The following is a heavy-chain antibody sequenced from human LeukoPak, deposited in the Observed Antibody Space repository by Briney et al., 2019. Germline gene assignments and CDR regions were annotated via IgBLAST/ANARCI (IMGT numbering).Heavy chain of an antibody. V-gene: IGHV3-30*18. CDR3: AKANTAMSYFDY. J-gene: IGHJ4*02. Sequence: GGSLRLSCAASGFTFSSYGMHWVSQSPGKGLEWVAVISYAVSNKYYADSVKGRFTISRDNSKNTLYLQMDSLRAEDTAVYYCAKANTAMSYFDYWGQGTLVTVSS. D-gene: IGHD5-18*01. CDR1: GFTFSSYG. CDR2: ISYAVSNK.